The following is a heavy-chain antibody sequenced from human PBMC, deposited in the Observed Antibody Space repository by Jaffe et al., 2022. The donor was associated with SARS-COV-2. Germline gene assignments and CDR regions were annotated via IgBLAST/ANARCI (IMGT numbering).Heavy chain of an antibody. J-gene: IGHJ5*02. CDR1: GGTFSSYT. CDR2: IIPILGIA. Sequence: QVQLVQSGAEVKKPGSSVKVSCKASGGTFSSYTISWVRQAPGQGLEWMGRIIPILGIANYAQKFQGRVTITADKSTSTAYMELSSLRSEDTAVYYCARDRVGALSGFRFDPWGQGTLVTVSS. V-gene: IGHV1-69*08. D-gene: IGHD1-26*01. CDR3: ARDRVGALSGFRFDP.